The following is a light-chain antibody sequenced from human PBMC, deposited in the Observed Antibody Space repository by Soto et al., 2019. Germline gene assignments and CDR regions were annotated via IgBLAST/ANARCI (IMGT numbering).Light chain of an antibody. CDR3: QQYNSYWT. Sequence: DIQMTQSQSTLSASVGGGVAITCRASQSISSWLAWYQQKPGNAPKLLIYDASSLESGVPSRFSGSGSGTEFTLTISSLQPDDFATYYCQQYNSYWTFGQGTKVDIK. CDR2: DAS. V-gene: IGKV1-5*01. CDR1: QSISSW. J-gene: IGKJ1*01.